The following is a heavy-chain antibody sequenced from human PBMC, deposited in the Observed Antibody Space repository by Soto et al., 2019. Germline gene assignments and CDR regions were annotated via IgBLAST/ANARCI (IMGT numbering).Heavy chain of an antibody. V-gene: IGHV4-59*08. CDR1: GDSISSSY. J-gene: IGHJ4*02. Sequence: ETLSLTCTVSGDSISSSYWSWIRQSPGKGLEWIGYIYYSGSTNYNASLKSRVTISVDTSKNQFSLKLSSVTAADTAVYYCARGSYYCDSSDHYHYWGQGTLVTVSS. CDR2: IYYSGST. CDR3: ARGSYYCDSSDHYHY. D-gene: IGHD3-22*01.